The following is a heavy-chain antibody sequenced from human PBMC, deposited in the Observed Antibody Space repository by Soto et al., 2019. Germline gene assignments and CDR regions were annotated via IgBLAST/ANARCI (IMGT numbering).Heavy chain of an antibody. CDR2: IDPDSGGT. CDR1: GYIFTGYY. J-gene: IGHJ1*01. Sequence: GASVKVSCKASGYIFTGYYLYWVRQAPGQGLEWMGRIDPDSGGTDYAEKFQGRVTMTRDTAIDTAYMEVSRLTSDDTAVYFCARGPLEWGQGTLVTVSS. CDR3: ARGPLE. V-gene: IGHV1-2*02.